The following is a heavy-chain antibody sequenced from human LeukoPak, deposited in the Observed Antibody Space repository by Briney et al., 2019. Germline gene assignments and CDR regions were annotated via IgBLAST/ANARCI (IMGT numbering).Heavy chain of an antibody. J-gene: IGHJ4*02. Sequence: ASVKVSCKVSGYTLTELSMHWVRQAPGKGLEWMGGFDPEDGETIYAQKFQGRVTMTEDTSTDTAYMELSSLRSEDTAVYYCARATLRGGSTDYWGQGTLVTVSS. CDR1: GYTLTELS. D-gene: IGHD3-10*01. V-gene: IGHV1-24*01. CDR2: FDPEDGET. CDR3: ARATLRGGSTDY.